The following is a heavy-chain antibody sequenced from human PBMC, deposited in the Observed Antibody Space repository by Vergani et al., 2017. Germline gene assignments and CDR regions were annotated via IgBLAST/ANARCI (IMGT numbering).Heavy chain of an antibody. Sequence: QITLKESGPTLVKPTQTLTLTCSFSGFSLSTSGVGVGWIRQPPGKALEWLAVIYWDVDKRYSPSLKSRLTITKDTSKNQVVLTMTNMDPVDTATYYCAHLINFDWSYYFDYWGQGTLVTVSS. CDR1: GFSLSTSGVG. CDR2: IYWDVDK. CDR3: AHLINFDWSYYFDY. J-gene: IGHJ4*02. D-gene: IGHD3-9*01. V-gene: IGHV2-5*02.